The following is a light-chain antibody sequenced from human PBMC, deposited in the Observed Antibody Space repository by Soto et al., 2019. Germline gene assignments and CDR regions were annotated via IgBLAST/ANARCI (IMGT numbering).Light chain of an antibody. J-gene: IGKJ1*01. CDR1: QSISSW. Sequence: DIQMTQSPSTPSASVGDRVTITCRASQSISSWLAWYQQKPGKAPKLLIYDASSLESGVPSRFSGSGSGTEFTLTISSLQPDDFATYHCQQYNSYSSTFGQGTKVDIK. CDR3: QQYNSYSST. CDR2: DAS. V-gene: IGKV1-5*01.